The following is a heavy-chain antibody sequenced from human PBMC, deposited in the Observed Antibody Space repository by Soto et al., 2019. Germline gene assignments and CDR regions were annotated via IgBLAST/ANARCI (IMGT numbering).Heavy chain of an antibody. CDR1: GFTFTNYA. CDR3: AREVGAPSGWLDP. CDR2: ISASGGLK. J-gene: IGHJ5*02. D-gene: IGHD1-26*01. Sequence: EVQLSESGGDLRQPGGSPRLSCAASGFTFTNYAMTWVRQTPGKGLEWVSGISASGGLKYYADSVQGRFTVSRDNSKNILYLQMDNLRDEDTALYYCAREVGAPSGWLDPWGQGTQVTVSS. V-gene: IGHV3-23*01.